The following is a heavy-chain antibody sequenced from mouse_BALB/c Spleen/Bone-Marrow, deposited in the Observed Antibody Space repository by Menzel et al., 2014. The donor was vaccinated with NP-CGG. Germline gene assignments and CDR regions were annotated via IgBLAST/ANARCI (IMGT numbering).Heavy chain of an antibody. CDR2: IDPANGNT. CDR3: AAYYCGSSYGFAY. Sequence: VQLQQSGAELVKPGASVKLSCTASGFNIKDTYMHWVKQRPEQGLEWIGRIDPANGNTKYDPKFQGKATITADTPSNTAYLQLSSLTSEDTAVYYCAAYYCGSSYGFAYWGQGTLVTVSA. D-gene: IGHD1-1*01. V-gene: IGHV14-3*02. J-gene: IGHJ3*01. CDR1: GFNIKDTY.